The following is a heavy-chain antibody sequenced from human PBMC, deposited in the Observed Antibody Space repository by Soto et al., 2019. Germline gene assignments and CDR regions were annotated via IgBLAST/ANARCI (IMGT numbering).Heavy chain of an antibody. CDR3: AKPYFDWLSSPFDY. CDR1: GFTFSSSW. Sequence: GGSLRLSCAASGFTFSSSWMHWVRQAPGKGLVWVSGISGNGGSTYYADSVKGRFTISGDNSKNTLYLQMNSLRADDTAVYYCAKPYFDWLSSPFDYWGQGTLVTVSS. D-gene: IGHD3-9*01. V-gene: IGHV3-23*01. CDR2: ISGNGGST. J-gene: IGHJ4*02.